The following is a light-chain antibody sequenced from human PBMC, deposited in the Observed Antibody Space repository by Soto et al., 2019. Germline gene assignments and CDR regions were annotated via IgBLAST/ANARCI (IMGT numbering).Light chain of an antibody. J-gene: IGKJ2*01. CDR2: LGS. Sequence: DIVMTQSPLSLPVITGEPASISCRSSGDLQRSHGYSYLDWYLQKPGQSPQLLIYLGSNRASGVPDRFSGSGSGTDFKLKISRVEAEDFGVYYCMQVLQTPYTFGQGTRLEIK. V-gene: IGKV2-28*01. CDR1: GDLQRSHGYSY. CDR3: MQVLQTPYT.